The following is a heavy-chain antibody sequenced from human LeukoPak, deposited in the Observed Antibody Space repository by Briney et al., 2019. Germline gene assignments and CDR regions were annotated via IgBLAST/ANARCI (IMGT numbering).Heavy chain of an antibody. CDR1: GFTFSSYA. J-gene: IGHJ1*01. V-gene: IGHV3-30*04. D-gene: IGHD1-26*01. CDR3: AKGAVGALPSPFFQH. CDR2: ISYDGSNK. Sequence: GGSLRLSCAASGFTFSSYAMHWVRQAPGKGLEWVAVISYDGSNKYYADSVKGRFTISRDNSKNTLYLQVNSLRAEDTAVYYCAKGAVGALPSPFFQHWGQGTLVTVSS.